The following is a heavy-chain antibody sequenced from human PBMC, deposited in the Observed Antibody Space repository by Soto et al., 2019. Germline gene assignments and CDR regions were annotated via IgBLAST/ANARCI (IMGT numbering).Heavy chain of an antibody. CDR3: ARGVPSFYDSSGYYYDRFDY. V-gene: IGHV1-69*01. Sequence: QVQLVQSGAEVKKPGSSVKVSCKASGGTFSSYAISWVRQAPGQGLEWMGGIIPIFGTANYAQKFQGRVTITADECTSTAYMELSSLRSEDTAVYYCARGVPSFYDSSGYYYDRFDYWGQGTLVTVSS. CDR2: IIPIFGTA. J-gene: IGHJ4*02. D-gene: IGHD3-22*01. CDR1: GGTFSSYA.